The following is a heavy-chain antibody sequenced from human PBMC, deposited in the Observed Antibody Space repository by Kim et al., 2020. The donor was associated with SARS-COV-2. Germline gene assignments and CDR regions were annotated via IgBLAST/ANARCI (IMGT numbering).Heavy chain of an antibody. CDR2: ISGSGGST. CDR1: GFTFSSYA. D-gene: IGHD6-19*01. Sequence: GGSLRLSCAASGFTFSSYAMSWVRQAPGKGLEWVSAISGSGGSTYYADSVKGRFTISRDNSKNTLYLQMNSLRAEDTAVYYCAKEMGGQWLAEGGGFDYWGQGTLVTVSS. J-gene: IGHJ4*02. V-gene: IGHV3-23*01. CDR3: AKEMGGQWLAEGGGFDY.